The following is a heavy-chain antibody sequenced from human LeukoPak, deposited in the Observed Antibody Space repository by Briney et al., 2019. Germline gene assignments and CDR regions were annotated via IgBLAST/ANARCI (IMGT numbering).Heavy chain of an antibody. D-gene: IGHD6-19*01. CDR2: ISYSGST. V-gene: IGHV4-39*07. CDR3: ATITISGNVWSFSDLRIDF. CDR1: DGSISSSSYY. J-gene: IGHJ4*02. Sequence: SETLSLTCTVSDGSISSSSYYWGWIRQPPGKGLEWIGSISYSGSTYNNPSLKSRVSISLDTSKNQVSLNLTSVTAADTAVYYCATITISGNVWSFSDLRIDFWGQGTLVTVSS.